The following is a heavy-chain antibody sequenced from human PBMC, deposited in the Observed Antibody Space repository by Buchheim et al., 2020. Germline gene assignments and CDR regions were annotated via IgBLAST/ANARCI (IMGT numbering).Heavy chain of an antibody. D-gene: IGHD2-15*01. V-gene: IGHV4-39*01. CDR1: GGSISSSSYY. CDR3: ASPSHTALGYCSGGSCYLDY. CDR2: IYYSGST. Sequence: QLQLQESGPGLVKPSETLSLTCTVSGGSISSSSYYWGWIRQPPRKGLEWIGSIYYSGSTYYNPSLKSRVTISLDTCKTQFSLKLSSVTAADTAVYYCASPSHTALGYCSGGSCYLDYWGQGTL. J-gene: IGHJ4*02.